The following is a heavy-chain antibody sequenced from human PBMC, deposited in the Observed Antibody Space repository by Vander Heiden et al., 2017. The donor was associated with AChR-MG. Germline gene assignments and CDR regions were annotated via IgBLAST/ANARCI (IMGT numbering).Heavy chain of an antibody. CDR2: IESGGGT. J-gene: IGHJ4*02. D-gene: IGHD4-17*01. V-gene: IGHV3-53*01. CDR1: EFSFAPND. CDR3: VKGRGPYGGPSFDH. Sequence: VRWVEPGGALSSPGGSLRPSCAPSEFSFAPNDVAWSRPPPGKGLGWGSVIESGGGTYYAYSVEGRFTISRDTSKNAFYLEMNSLRAEDTAVYFCVKGRGPYGGPSFDHWGQGTLVTVSS.